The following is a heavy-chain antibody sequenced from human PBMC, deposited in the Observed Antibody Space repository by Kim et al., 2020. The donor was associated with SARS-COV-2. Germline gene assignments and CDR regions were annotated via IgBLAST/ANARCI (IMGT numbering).Heavy chain of an antibody. D-gene: IGHD3-9*01. CDR1: GFTFSSYG. Sequence: GGSLRLSCAASGFTFSSYGMHWVRQAPGKGLEWVAVISYDGSNKYYADSVKGRFTISRDNSKNTLYLQMNSLRAEDTAVYYCAKDRTCYDILTGYVYYYYSGMDVWGQGTTVTVSS. CDR3: AKDRTCYDILTGYVYYYYSGMDV. J-gene: IGHJ6*02. V-gene: IGHV3-30*18. CDR2: ISYDGSNK.